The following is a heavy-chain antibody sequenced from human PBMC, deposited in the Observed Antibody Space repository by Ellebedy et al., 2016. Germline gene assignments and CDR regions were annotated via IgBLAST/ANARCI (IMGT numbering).Heavy chain of an antibody. V-gene: IGHV3-21*01. CDR3: ARDGSEWSRDY. Sequence: GGSLRLXCAASGFIFNIAGMTWVRQAPGKGLEWVATIVFSGTATYYSDSVKGRFIISRDNAKNSLFLQMNSLRVEDTAVYYCARDGSEWSRDYWGQGTLVTASS. J-gene: IGHJ4*02. D-gene: IGHD3-3*01. CDR2: IVFSGTAT. CDR1: GFIFNIAG.